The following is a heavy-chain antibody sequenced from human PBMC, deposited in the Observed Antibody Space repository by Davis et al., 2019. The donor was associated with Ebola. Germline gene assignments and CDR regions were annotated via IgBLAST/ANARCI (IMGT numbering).Heavy chain of an antibody. V-gene: IGHV4-39*01. D-gene: IGHD1-26*01. CDR2: IYYRGTT. Sequence: MPSETLSLTCTVSGVSISSRDYYWGWIRQSPGKGLEWIGSIYYRGTTYYTPSLKSRVTISVDTSKNQFSLKLSSVSAADTAVYYCARRRLSFEAIDYWGQGTLVTVSS. J-gene: IGHJ4*02. CDR3: ARRRLSFEAIDY. CDR1: GVSISSRDYY.